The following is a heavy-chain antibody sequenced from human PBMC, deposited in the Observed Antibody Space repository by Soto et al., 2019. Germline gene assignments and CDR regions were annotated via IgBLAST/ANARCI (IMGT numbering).Heavy chain of an antibody. CDR2: ISGSGDTR. V-gene: IGHV3-23*01. CDR3: ALPPSHSGPRPEHALDG. CDR1: GFSFSNYA. J-gene: IGHJ6*02. Sequence: EVQLLESGGGLVQPGGSLRLSCAVSGFSFSNYAMNWVRQAPGKGLEWVSVISGSGDTRDYADSVKGRFTISRDNSKNMLYLQMNSPRPEDTAVYYCALPPSHSGPRPEHALDGWGQGTTVTVSS. D-gene: IGHD6-25*01.